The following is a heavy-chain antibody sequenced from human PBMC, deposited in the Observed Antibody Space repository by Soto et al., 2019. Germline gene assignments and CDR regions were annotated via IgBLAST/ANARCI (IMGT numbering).Heavy chain of an antibody. V-gene: IGHV1-18*01. CDR1: GYTFTSYA. J-gene: IGHJ6*02. CDR2: ISTYNGDT. Sequence: ASVKVSCKASGYTFTSYAMHWVRQAPGQRLEWMGWISTYNGDTNYAQTFQGRVTMTTDTSTSTVYMELRSLRSDDTAAYYCAREGVAPYYYYGMDVWGQGTPVTVSS. D-gene: IGHD5-12*01. CDR3: AREGVAPYYYYGMDV.